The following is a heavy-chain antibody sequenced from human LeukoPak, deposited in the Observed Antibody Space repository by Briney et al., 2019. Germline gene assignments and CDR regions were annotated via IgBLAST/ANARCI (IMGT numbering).Heavy chain of an antibody. CDR3: ASDRLRGPDAFDI. CDR2: IYYSGST. J-gene: IGHJ3*02. V-gene: IGHV4-30-4*08. D-gene: IGHD4-17*01. CDR1: GGSISSGDYY. Sequence: SETLSLTCTVSGGSISSGDYYWRWIRQPPGKGLEWIGYIYYSGSTYYNPSLKSRVTISVDTSKNQFSLKLSSVTAADTAVYYCASDRLRGPDAFDIWGQGTMVTVSS.